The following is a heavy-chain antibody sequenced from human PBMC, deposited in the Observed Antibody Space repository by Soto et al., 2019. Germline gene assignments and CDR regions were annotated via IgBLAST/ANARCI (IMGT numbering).Heavy chain of an antibody. CDR3: AHSRGYCSSTSCPGYSSSWYVFANYFDY. CDR2: IYWDDDK. Sequence: SGPTLVKPTQTLTLTCTFSGFSLSTSGVGVGWIRQPPGKALEWLALIYWDDDKRYSPSLKSRLTITKDTSKNQVVLTMTNMDPVDTATYYCAHSRGYCSSTSCPGYSSSWYVFANYFDYWGQGTLVTVSS. CDR1: GFSLSTSGVG. V-gene: IGHV2-5*02. D-gene: IGHD2-2*01. J-gene: IGHJ4*02.